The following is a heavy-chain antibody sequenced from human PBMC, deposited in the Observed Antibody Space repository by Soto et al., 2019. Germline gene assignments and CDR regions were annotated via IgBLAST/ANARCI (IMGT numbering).Heavy chain of an antibody. CDR1: GLTISGKKY. J-gene: IGHJ3*01. CDR3: ATWHEREHAYDV. CDR2: LYDVDGS. V-gene: IGHV3-66*01. Sequence: VQLVESGGGVVQPGRSLRLSCAAFGLTISGKKYVAWVRQAPGKGLEWVSGLYDVDGSFYADSVRGRFTTSSDSSKTTVYLQMNDLRPDDTAVYYCATWHEREHAYDVWGQGTTVTVSS. D-gene: IGHD1-1*01.